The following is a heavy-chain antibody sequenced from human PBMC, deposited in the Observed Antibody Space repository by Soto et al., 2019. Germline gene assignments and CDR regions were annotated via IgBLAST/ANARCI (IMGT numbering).Heavy chain of an antibody. CDR2: VSANGVRT. CDR3: ARGWDREAETWYLAFAI. Sequence: QPGGSLRLSCAASGFPFSSYSMSWVRQAPGKGLEWVSSVSANGVRTYSADSVKGRFTISRDNSKNTLYLQMNSLRAEDTAIYYCARGWDREAETWYLAFAIWGQGTLVTVSS. CDR1: GFPFSSYS. D-gene: IGHD6-13*01. V-gene: IGHV3-23*01. J-gene: IGHJ3*02.